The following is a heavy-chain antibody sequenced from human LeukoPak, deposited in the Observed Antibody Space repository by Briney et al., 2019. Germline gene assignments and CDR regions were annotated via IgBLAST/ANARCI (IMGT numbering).Heavy chain of an antibody. V-gene: IGHV3-23*01. J-gene: IGHJ6*02. CDR3: AKAASSSWPSYYYGMDV. CDR2: ISGGGGNT. Sequence: GGSLRLSCTASGFTFSIYAMNWVRQAPGKGLEWVSAISGGGGNTYYADSVKGRFTISRDNSKNTVYLQMSSLRVDDTAVYYCAKAASSSWPSYYYGMDVWGQGTTVTVSS. CDR1: GFTFSIYA. D-gene: IGHD6-13*01.